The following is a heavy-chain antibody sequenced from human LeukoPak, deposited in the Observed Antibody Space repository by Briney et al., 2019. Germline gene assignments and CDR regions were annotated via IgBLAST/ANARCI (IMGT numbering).Heavy chain of an antibody. CDR2: IYYSGST. CDR3: ASYIVVVPAHAEYFQH. V-gene: IGHV4-30-4*08. D-gene: IGHD2-2*01. Sequence: SETLSLTXTVSGGSISSGDYYWSRIRQPPGKGLEWIGYIYYSGSTYYNPSLKSRVTISVDTSENQFSLKLSSVTAADTAVYYCASYIVVVPAHAEYFQHWGQGTLVTVSS. J-gene: IGHJ1*01. CDR1: GGSISSGDYY.